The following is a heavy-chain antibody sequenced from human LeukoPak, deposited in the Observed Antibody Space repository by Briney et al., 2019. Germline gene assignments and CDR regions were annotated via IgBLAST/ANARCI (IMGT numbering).Heavy chain of an antibody. CDR3: ARDETLVRGVIITYFAFDI. D-gene: IGHD3-10*01. J-gene: IGHJ3*02. CDR2: ISAYNGYT. CDR1: GYTFTNYG. V-gene: IGHV1-18*01. Sequence: ASVKVSCKASGYTFTNYGISWVRQAPGQGLEWMGWISAYNGYTDYAQKLQFRVTMTTDTSTSTAYMELRSLRSDDTAVYYCARDETLVRGVIITYFAFDIWGQGTMVTVSS.